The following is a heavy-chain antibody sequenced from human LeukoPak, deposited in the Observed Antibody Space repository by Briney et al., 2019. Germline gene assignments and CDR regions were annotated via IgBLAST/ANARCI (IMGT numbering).Heavy chain of an antibody. Sequence: GASVKVSCKASGYTFSSCGISWVRQAPGQGLEWMGWINTYNGNTNYAQKLQGRVTMTTDTSTSTAYMELRSLRSDDTAVYYCARERGGYSYGDYWGQGTLVTVSS. CDR3: ARERGGYSYGDY. CDR2: INTYNGNT. CDR1: GYTFSSCG. J-gene: IGHJ4*02. D-gene: IGHD5-18*01. V-gene: IGHV1-18*01.